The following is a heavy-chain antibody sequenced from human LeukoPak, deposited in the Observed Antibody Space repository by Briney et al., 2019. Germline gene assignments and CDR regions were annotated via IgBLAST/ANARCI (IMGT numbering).Heavy chain of an antibody. D-gene: IGHD6-13*01. Sequence: GGSLRLSCAASGFTFSSYAMHWVRQAPGKGLEYVSAISSNGGSTYYANSVKGRFTISRDNSKNTLYLQMSSLRAEDMAVYYCARIGARIASDYWGQGTLVTVSS. CDR3: ARIGARIASDY. CDR1: GFTFSSYA. V-gene: IGHV3-64*01. J-gene: IGHJ4*02. CDR2: ISSNGGST.